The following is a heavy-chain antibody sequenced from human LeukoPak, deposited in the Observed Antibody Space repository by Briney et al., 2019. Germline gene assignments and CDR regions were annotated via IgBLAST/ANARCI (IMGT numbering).Heavy chain of an antibody. V-gene: IGHV3-30-3*01. J-gene: IGHJ6*02. D-gene: IGHD3-16*01. CDR2: ISYDGSNK. Sequence: GGSLRLSCAASGFTFSSYAMHWVRQAPGKGLEWVAVISYDGSNKYYADSVKGRFTISRDNSKNTLYLQMSSLRAEDTAVYYCARVTIPWAYYYYYGMDVWGQGTTVTVSS. CDR1: GFTFSSYA. CDR3: ARVTIPWAYYYYYGMDV.